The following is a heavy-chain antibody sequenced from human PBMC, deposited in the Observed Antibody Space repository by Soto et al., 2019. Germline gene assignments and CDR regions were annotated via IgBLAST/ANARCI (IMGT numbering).Heavy chain of an antibody. D-gene: IGHD6-13*01. CDR1: GYTFTSYD. CDR2: MNPNSGNT. Sequence: ASVKVSCKASGYTFTSYDINWVRQATGQGLEWMGWMNPNSGNTGYAQKFQGRLTMSWTTSISTAYMELSSLTSDDTAVYYCARAGMPAAGTRGLVWFDPWGQGTLVTVPS. J-gene: IGHJ5*02. V-gene: IGHV1-8*01. CDR3: ARAGMPAAGTRGLVWFDP.